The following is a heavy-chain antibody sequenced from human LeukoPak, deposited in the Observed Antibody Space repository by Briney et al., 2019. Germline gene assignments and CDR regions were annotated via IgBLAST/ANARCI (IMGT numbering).Heavy chain of an antibody. J-gene: IGHJ4*02. V-gene: IGHV1-46*01. CDR2: INPSGGGT. CDR3: AREGYYDSSGSIDY. D-gene: IGHD3-22*01. CDR1: GYTFTSDY. Sequence: ASVRVSCKASGYTFTSDYMHWGRQAPGQGLEWRGVINPSGGGTSYTQKFQGRVTMTRDMSTSTVYMELSSLRSEDTAVYYCAREGYYDSSGSIDYWGQGTLVTVSS.